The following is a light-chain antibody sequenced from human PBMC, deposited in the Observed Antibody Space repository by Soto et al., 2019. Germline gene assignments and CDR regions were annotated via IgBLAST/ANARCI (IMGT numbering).Light chain of an antibody. CDR1: QSVSSNY. Sequence: EIALTQSPGTLSLSPGERATLSCRSSQSVSSNYLAWYQQKPDQAPSLVIYDVSGSATGIPDRFSVSGSGTDFTLTISRLEPEDFAVYYCQQYGSSPTFGQGTKVEIK. J-gene: IGKJ1*01. V-gene: IGKV3-20*01. CDR3: QQYGSSPT. CDR2: DVS.